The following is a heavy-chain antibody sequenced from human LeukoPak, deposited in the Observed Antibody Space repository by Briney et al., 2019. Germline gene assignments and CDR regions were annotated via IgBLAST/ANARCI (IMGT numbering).Heavy chain of an antibody. CDR3: AKIIDSAGIGY. J-gene: IGHJ4*02. D-gene: IGHD6-13*01. V-gene: IGHV3-23*01. Sequence: PGGSLRLSCAASGFTFSSYAMSWVRQAPGKGLEWVSTISGSGASTYYADSVKGRFTVSRDNSKNTVYLQMNSLRAEDTAVYYCAKIIDSAGIGYWGQGTLVTVSS. CDR2: ISGSGAST. CDR1: GFTFSSYA.